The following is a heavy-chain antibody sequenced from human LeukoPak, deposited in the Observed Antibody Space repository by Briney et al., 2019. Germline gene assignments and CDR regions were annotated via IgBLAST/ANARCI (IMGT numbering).Heavy chain of an antibody. V-gene: IGHV4-34*01. D-gene: IGHD1-26*01. CDR1: GESFSGHY. CDR3: ARGEVGADRIFDS. CDR2: INHSGNT. Sequence: SETLSLTCGVYGESFSGHYCSWIRQPPGKGLEWIGEINHSGNTNYNPSLKSRVTISVDTSKNQFSLKLTSVTAADTAVYYCARGEVGADRIFDSWGQGTLVTVSS. J-gene: IGHJ4*02.